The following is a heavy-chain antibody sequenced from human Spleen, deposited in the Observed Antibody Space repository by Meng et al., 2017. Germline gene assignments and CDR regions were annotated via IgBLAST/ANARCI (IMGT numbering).Heavy chain of an antibody. Sequence: QRVQSGAEVKKPGAAVKVSCKASGYTLSSDGFSWVWQAPGQGLEWLGWINTYNGKTDYAQKFQGRITMTTDTFTSTAYMELRNLRSDDTAVYYCATRGNPYLNCWGQGTLVTVSS. V-gene: IGHV1-18*01. J-gene: IGHJ4*02. CDR1: GYTLSSDG. CDR2: INTYNGKT. CDR3: ATRGNPYLNC.